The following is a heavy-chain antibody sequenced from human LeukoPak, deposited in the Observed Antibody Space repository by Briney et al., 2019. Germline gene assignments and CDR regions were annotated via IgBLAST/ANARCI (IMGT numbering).Heavy chain of an antibody. Sequence: ASVKVSCKASGYTFTTYDINWVRQATGQGLEWMGWMNPNSGNTGYAQKFQGRVTITRDTSASTAYMELSSLRSEDTALYFCAQDGYCNSAHCYTGAIEMWGQGTMVTVS. CDR3: AQDGYCNSAHCYTGAIEM. V-gene: IGHV1-8*01. D-gene: IGHD2-15*01. CDR1: GYTFTTYD. J-gene: IGHJ3*02. CDR2: MNPNSGNT.